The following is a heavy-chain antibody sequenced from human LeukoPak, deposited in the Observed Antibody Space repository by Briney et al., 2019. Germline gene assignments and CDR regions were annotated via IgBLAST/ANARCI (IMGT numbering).Heavy chain of an antibody. Sequence: PSETLSLTCTVSGGSISSSSYYWGWIRQPPGKGLEWIGSIYYSGSTYYNPSLKSRVTISVDTSKNQFSLKLSSVTAADTAVYYCARGRRYFDWLSPFGYWGQGTLVTVSS. CDR2: IYYSGST. D-gene: IGHD3-9*01. CDR1: GGSISSSSYY. J-gene: IGHJ4*02. CDR3: ARGRRYFDWLSPFGY. V-gene: IGHV4-39*07.